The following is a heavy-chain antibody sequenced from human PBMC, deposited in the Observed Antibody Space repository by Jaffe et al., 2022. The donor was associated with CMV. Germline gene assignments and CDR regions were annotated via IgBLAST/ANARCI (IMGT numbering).Heavy chain of an antibody. CDR1: GYTFTGYY. CDR2: INPNSGGT. Sequence: QVQLVQSGAEVKKPGASVKVSCKASGYTFTGYYMHWVRQAPGQGLEWMGWINPNSGGTNYAQKFQGRVTMTRDTSISTAYMELSRLRSDDTAVYYCASRSSGYYGPDGDYFDYWGQGTLVTVSS. D-gene: IGHD3-22*01. V-gene: IGHV1-2*02. J-gene: IGHJ4*02. CDR3: ASRSSGYYGPDGDYFDY.